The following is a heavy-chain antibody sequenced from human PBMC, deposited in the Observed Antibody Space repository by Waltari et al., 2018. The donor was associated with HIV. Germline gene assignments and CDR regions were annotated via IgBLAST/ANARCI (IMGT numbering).Heavy chain of an antibody. CDR1: CFHFTSSA. V-gene: IGHV7-4-1*02. D-gene: IGHD2-15*01. CDR2: SYTKTQNP. Sequence: QVQLVQSASELKNPGPSVTVSCQASCFHFTSSAMNWVRQVPGQALAWMRWSYTKTQNPTYAHGFKGRVVFSLGTSVSTASLQISRLNAEDTAVYCCTRAIFACSGGILYSTYYYYGIDGWRQETTVTVSS. J-gene: IGHJ6*01. CDR3: TRAIFACSGGILYSTYYYYGIDG.